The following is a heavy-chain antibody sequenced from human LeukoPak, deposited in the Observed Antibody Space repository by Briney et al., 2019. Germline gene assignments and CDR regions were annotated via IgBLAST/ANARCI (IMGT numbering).Heavy chain of an antibody. CDR1: GFTFSGYG. CDR2: ISGRGDNT. Sequence: QPGGSLRLSCAASGFTFSGYGMSWVRQAPGKGLEWVSGISGRGDNTDYADSVKGRFTISRDNSKNTLYLQMNSLRAEDTAVYYCAKDVRVGGGGMDVWGQGTPVTVSS. J-gene: IGHJ6*02. V-gene: IGHV3-23*01. D-gene: IGHD1-26*01. CDR3: AKDVRVGGGGMDV.